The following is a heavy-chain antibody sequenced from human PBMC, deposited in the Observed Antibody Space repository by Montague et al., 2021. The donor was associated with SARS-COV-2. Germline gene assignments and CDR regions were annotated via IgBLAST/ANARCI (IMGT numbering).Heavy chain of an antibody. D-gene: IGHD6-6*01. CDR1: GASVASGNFY. CDR3: ARSLANVPSRPGFDY. CDR2: MYYTGHT. Sequence: SETLSLTCTVSGASVASGNFYWSWIRQPPGKGLEWIGYMYYTGHTSYNPSLESRVTMPVDPSKNQFSLTLTSVTAADTAVYYCARSLANVPSRPGFDYWGQGALVTVSS. V-gene: IGHV4-61*01. J-gene: IGHJ4*02.